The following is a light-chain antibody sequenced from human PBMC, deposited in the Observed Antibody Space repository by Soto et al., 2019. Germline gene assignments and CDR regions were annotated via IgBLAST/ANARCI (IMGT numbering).Light chain of an antibody. V-gene: IGLV2-14*01. CDR3: SSYTSSNTVV. Sequence: QSVLTQPASVSESPGQSITISCTGTSSDVGGYNYVSWYQQHPGKAPKLMIYEVSDRPSGVSNRFSGSKSGNTASLTISGLQAEDEADYYCSSYTSSNTVVFGGGTKPTVL. CDR1: SSDVGGYNY. J-gene: IGLJ2*01. CDR2: EVS.